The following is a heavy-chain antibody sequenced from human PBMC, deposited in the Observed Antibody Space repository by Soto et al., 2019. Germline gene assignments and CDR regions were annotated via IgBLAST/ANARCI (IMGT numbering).Heavy chain of an antibody. CDR1: GGSISGSYYY. D-gene: IGHD3-22*01. J-gene: IGHJ4*02. CDR2: VFYTGFT. V-gene: IGHV4-39*07. Sequence: KPSETLSLTCAVSGGSISGSYYYWGWLRQSPGKGPEWIGSVFYTGFTSYNPSLESRVSVSVDTSKNQFSLKLTSVTAADTAVYYCAREHPPTFYYDSSGYYPFDYWGQGTLVTVSS. CDR3: AREHPPTFYYDSSGYYPFDY.